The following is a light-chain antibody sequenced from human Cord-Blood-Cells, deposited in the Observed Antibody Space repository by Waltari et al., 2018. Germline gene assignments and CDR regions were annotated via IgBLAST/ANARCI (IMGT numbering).Light chain of an antibody. Sequence: QSALTPPASVSGSPGQSLTIPCTGTTSDVGGYHYVPWYQQHPGKAPKLMIYDVSNRPSGVSKRFSGSKSGNTAALTISGLQAEDEADYYCSSYTSSSTWVFGGGTKLTVL. CDR1: TSDVGGYHY. J-gene: IGLJ3*02. V-gene: IGLV2-14*01. CDR3: SSYTSSSTWV. CDR2: DVS.